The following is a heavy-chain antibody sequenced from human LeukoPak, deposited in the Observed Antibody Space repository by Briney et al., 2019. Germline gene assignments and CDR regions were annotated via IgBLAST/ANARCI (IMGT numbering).Heavy chain of an antibody. V-gene: IGHV3-21*01. CDR2: ISSSSSYM. J-gene: IGHJ3*02. Sequence: PGGSLRLSCAASGFTFSSYSMNWVRQAPGKGLEWVSSISSSSSYMYYADSLKGRFTISRDNAKNSLYLQMDSLRAEDTAVYYCARDDRPVGHAFDIWGQGTMVTVSP. CDR3: ARDDRPVGHAFDI. D-gene: IGHD1-26*01. CDR1: GFTFSSYS.